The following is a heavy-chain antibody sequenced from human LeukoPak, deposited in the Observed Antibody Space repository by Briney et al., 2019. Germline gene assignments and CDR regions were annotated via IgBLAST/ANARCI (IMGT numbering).Heavy chain of an antibody. V-gene: IGHV4-59*01. Sequence: PSETLSLTCTVSGGSISSYYWSWIRQPPGKGLEWIGYTYYSGSTNYNPSLKSRVTISVDTSKNQFSLKLSSVTAADTAVYYCARDPGWYSRAFDPWGQGTLVTVSS. J-gene: IGHJ5*02. CDR1: GGSISSYY. CDR2: TYYSGST. D-gene: IGHD6-13*01. CDR3: ARDPGWYSRAFDP.